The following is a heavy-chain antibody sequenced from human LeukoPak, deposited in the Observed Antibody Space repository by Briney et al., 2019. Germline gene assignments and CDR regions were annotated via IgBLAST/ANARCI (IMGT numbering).Heavy chain of an antibody. J-gene: IGHJ4*02. CDR1: GFTFSSYS. D-gene: IGHD6-13*01. Sequence: GGSLRLSCAASGFTFSSYSMNWVRQAPGKGLEWVSSISSSSSYIYYADSVKGRFTISRDDAKNSLYLQMNSLRAEDTAVYYCARDMQQLALDYWGQGTLVTVSS. CDR3: ARDMQQLALDY. V-gene: IGHV3-21*01. CDR2: ISSSSSYI.